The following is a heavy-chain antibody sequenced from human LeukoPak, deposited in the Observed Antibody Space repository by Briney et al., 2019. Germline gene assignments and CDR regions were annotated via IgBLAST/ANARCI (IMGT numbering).Heavy chain of an antibody. CDR2: IDSGGNT. J-gene: IGHJ6*02. CDR1: GFTVSNNY. Sequence: GGSLRLSCAASGFTVSNNYMNWVRQAPGKGPEWVSVIDSGGNTYYADSVKGRLIISRDNSKNTLYLQMNSLRDEDTAVYYCARAPPLYGMDVWGQGTTVTVSS. V-gene: IGHV3-66*01. CDR3: ARAPPLYGMDV.